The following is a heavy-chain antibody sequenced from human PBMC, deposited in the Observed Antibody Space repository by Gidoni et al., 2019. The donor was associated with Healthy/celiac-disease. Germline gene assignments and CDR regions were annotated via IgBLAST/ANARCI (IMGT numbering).Heavy chain of an antibody. V-gene: IGHV4-61*02. D-gene: IGHD6-19*01. CDR1: GGSISSGSYY. J-gene: IGHJ4*02. Sequence: QVQLQESGPGLVKPSQTLSLTCTVSGGSISSGSYYWSWIRQPAGKGLEWIGRIYTSGSTNYNPSLKSRVTISVDTSKNQFSLKLSSVTAADTAVYYCARADSSGWDYFDYWGQGTLVTVSS. CDR3: ARADSSGWDYFDY. CDR2: IYTSGST.